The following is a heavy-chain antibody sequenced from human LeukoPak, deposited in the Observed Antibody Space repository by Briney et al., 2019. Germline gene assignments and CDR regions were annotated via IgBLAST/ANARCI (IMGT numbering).Heavy chain of an antibody. CDR2: ISAYNGNT. J-gene: IGHJ4*02. CDR3: ARVSGYDWATE. CDR1: GYTFTGYY. V-gene: IGHV1-18*04. Sequence: ASVKVSCKASGYTFTGYYMHWVRQAPGQGLEWMGWISAYNGNTNYAQKLQGRVTMTTDTSTSTAYMELRSLRSDDTAVYYCARVSGYDWATEWGQGTLVTVSS. D-gene: IGHD5-12*01.